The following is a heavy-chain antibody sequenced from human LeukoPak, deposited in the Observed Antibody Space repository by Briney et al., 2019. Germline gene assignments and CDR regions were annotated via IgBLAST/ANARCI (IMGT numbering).Heavy chain of an antibody. CDR3: ARLTGTTGFDY. Sequence: PGGSLRLSCAASGFPFSSYWMSWVRQAPGKGLEWVANINQDGSDKYYVDSVKGRFTISRDNAKKSLYLQLNSLRADDTAVYYCARLTGTTGFDYWGQGTLVTVSS. V-gene: IGHV3-7*01. CDR1: GFPFSSYW. D-gene: IGHD1-1*01. CDR2: INQDGSDK. J-gene: IGHJ4*02.